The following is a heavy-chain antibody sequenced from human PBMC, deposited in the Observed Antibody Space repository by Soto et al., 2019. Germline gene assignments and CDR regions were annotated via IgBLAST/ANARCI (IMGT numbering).Heavy chain of an antibody. D-gene: IGHD6-19*01. J-gene: IGHJ3*02. CDR1: GFTFSSYG. CDR2: IWYDGSNK. Sequence: GGSLRLSCAAFGFTFSSYGMHWVRQAPGKGLEWVAVIWYDGSNKYYADSVKGRFTISRDNSKNTLYLQMNSLRAEDTAVYYCARVGVAGAFDIWGQGTMVTVSS. V-gene: IGHV3-33*01. CDR3: ARVGVAGAFDI.